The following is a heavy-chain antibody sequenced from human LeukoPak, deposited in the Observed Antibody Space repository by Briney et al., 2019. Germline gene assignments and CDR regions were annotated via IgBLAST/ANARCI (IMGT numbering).Heavy chain of an antibody. D-gene: IGHD3-3*01. V-gene: IGHV1-69*01. J-gene: IGHJ4*02. CDR1: GGTFSRYA. CDR2: IIPIFGTA. CDR3: ARVHLGFWSGYHALDY. Sequence: SVKVSCKASGGTFSRYAISWVRQAPGQGLEWMGGIIPIFGTANYAQKFQGRVTITADESTSTAYMELSSLRSEDTAVYYCARVHLGFWSGYHALDYWGQGTLVTVSS.